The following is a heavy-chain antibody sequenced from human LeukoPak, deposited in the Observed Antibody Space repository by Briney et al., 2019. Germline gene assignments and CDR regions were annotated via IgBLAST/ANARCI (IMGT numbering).Heavy chain of an antibody. J-gene: IGHJ4*02. CDR3: ARGPYGSGSYKNDY. CDR1: GYTFTSYG. D-gene: IGHD3-10*01. V-gene: IGHV1-18*01. CDR2: ISAYNGNS. Sequence: ASVKVSCKASGYTFTSYGISWVRQAPGQGLEWMGWISAYNGNSNYAQKLQGRVTMTTDTSTSTAYMELRSLRSDDTAVYYCARGPYGSGSYKNDYWGQGTLVTVSS.